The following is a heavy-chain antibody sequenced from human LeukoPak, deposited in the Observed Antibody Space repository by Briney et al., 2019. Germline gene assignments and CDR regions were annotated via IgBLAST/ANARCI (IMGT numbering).Heavy chain of an antibody. CDR2: ISGGAGTP. J-gene: IGHJ4*02. CDR3: AKRRTTVITMDYLDY. V-gene: IGHV3-23*01. Sequence: PGGSLRLSCAASGFTFSSYAMSWVRQAPGKGLEWVSGISGGAGTPYYADSVKGRFTISRDNSKSTLYLQMTSLRAEDTAVYYCAKRRTTVITMDYLDYWGQGTLVTVSS. D-gene: IGHD4-17*01. CDR1: GFTFSSYA.